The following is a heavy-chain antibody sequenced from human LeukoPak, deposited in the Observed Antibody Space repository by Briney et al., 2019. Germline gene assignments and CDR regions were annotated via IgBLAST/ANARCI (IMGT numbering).Heavy chain of an antibody. Sequence: ASVKVSCKASGYTFTNYGIAWVRQAPGQGLEWMGWISVFNANTNYAQNLQGRVTVTTDTSTSTVYMELRSLRSDDTAVYYCARGRYYYGSGSPYGFDPWGQGTLVTVSS. D-gene: IGHD3-10*01. J-gene: IGHJ5*02. CDR2: ISVFNANT. CDR1: GYTFTNYG. CDR3: ARGRYYYGSGSPYGFDP. V-gene: IGHV1-18*01.